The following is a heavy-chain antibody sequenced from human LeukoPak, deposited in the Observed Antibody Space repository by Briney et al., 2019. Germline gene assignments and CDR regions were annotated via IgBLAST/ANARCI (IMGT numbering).Heavy chain of an antibody. CDR2: ISYDGSDK. CDR3: ARVVYYYYGMDV. V-gene: IGHV3-30-3*01. Sequence: GGSLRLSCAASGFTFSSYAMSWVRQAPGKGLEWVAVISYDGSDKYYADSVKGRFTISRDNSKSTLYLQMNSLRAEDTAVYYFARVVYYYYGMDVWGQGTTVTVSS. J-gene: IGHJ6*02. D-gene: IGHD1-26*01. CDR1: GFTFSSYA.